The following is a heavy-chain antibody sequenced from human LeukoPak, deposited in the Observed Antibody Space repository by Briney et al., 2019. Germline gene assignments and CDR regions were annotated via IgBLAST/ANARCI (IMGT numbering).Heavy chain of an antibody. D-gene: IGHD2-15*01. CDR1: GYSISSGYY. V-gene: IGHV4-38-2*02. CDR2: IYHSGTT. CDR3: ASHSPAADY. J-gene: IGHJ4*02. Sequence: SETLSLTCTVSGYSISSGYYWGWIRQPPGKGLEWIASIYHSGTTYYNTSLKSRVTMSVDTSKNQFSVKLSSVTAADTAVYYCASHSPAADYWGQGTLVTVSS.